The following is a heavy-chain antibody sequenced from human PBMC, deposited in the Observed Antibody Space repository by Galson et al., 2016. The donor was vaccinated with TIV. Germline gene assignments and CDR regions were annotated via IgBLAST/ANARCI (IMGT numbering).Heavy chain of an antibody. J-gene: IGHJ6*03. CDR2: IKQDGSEK. Sequence: SLRLSCAASGFSTTNYWMTWVRQPPGKGLEWVANIKQDGSEKYYVDSVKGRFFIPRDNAKNFLYLQMNSLRADDTAVYYCARDPAPKSYYYYMDVWGNGTMVTVSS. V-gene: IGHV3-7*01. CDR1: GFSTTNYW. CDR3: ARDPAPKSYYYYMDV.